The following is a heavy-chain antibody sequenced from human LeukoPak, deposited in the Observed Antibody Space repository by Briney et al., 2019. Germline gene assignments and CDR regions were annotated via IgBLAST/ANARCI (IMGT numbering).Heavy chain of an antibody. CDR1: GFTFSSYS. CDR2: ISSSSSYI. D-gene: IGHD2-2*01. J-gene: IGHJ4*02. CDR3: ARRAMTRTYDY. Sequence: GGSLRLSCAASGFTFSSYSMNWVRQAPGKGLEWVSSISSSSSYIYYADSVKGRFTISRDNSKNTLYLQMNSLRAEDTAVYYCARRAMTRTYDYWGQGTLVTVSS. V-gene: IGHV3-21*04.